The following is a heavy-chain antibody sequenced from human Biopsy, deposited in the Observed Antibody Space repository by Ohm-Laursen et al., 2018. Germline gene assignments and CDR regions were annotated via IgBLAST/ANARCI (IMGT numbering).Heavy chain of an antibody. Sequence: TLSLTCTVSGDSISSYYWSWIRQPPGKGLQWIGYVYYTGSTNYNPSLKSRVTISVDTSKNQFSLRLNSVTAADTAVYYCARATNSTGWPYYYFYGLDIWGQGTKVTVSS. V-gene: IGHV4-59*01. CDR2: VYYTGST. D-gene: IGHD2/OR15-2a*01. CDR1: GDSISSYY. CDR3: ARATNSTGWPYYYFYGLDI. J-gene: IGHJ6*02.